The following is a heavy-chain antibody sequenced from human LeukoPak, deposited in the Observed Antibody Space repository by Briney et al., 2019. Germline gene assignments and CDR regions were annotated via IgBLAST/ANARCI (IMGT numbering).Heavy chain of an antibody. V-gene: IGHV1-2*04. CDR1: GYTFTGYY. D-gene: IGHD3-22*01. J-gene: IGHJ4*02. CDR3: ARAWGNYYDSSGYSD. Sequence: ASVKVSCKASGYTFTGYYMHWVRQAPGQGLEWMGWINPNSGGTSYAQKFQGWVTMTRDTSISTAYMELSRLRSDDTAVYYCARAWGNYYDSSGYSDWGQGTLVTVSS. CDR2: INPNSGGT.